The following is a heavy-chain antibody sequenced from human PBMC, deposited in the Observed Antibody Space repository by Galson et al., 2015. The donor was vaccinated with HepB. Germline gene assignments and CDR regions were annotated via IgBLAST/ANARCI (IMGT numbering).Heavy chain of an antibody. CDR2: IRGSGGDT. D-gene: IGHD3-16*01. Sequence: SLRLSCAASGFTFSSHFMNWVRQAPGKGLEWVSAIRGSGGDTYYADSVKGRFAISRDDSKNTLFLQMSSLRADDTAIYYCARDSGAGGEDYWGQGTLVTVSS. CDR3: ARDSGAGGEDY. CDR1: GFTFSSHF. V-gene: IGHV3-23*01. J-gene: IGHJ4*02.